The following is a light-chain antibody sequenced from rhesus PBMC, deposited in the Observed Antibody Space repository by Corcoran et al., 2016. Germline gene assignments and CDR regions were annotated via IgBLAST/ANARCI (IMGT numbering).Light chain of an antibody. CDR3: LQYNSDPYS. J-gene: IGKJ2*01. CDR1: QGISTY. V-gene: IGKV1-43*02. Sequence: DIQMTQSPSSLSASVGDRVTITCRASQGISTYLNWYQQKPGKAPKRLIYKASSLESGVPSRFSGSGSGTDFTLTISSLQPEDFATYYRLQYNSDPYSFGQGTKVEIK. CDR2: KAS.